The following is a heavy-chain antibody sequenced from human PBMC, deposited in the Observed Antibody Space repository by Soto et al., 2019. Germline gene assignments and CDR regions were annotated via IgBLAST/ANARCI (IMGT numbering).Heavy chain of an antibody. Sequence: SGPTLVNPTQTLTLTCTFSGFSLSTSGVGVGWIGQPPGKALEWLALIYWNDDKRYSPSLKSRLTITKDTSKNQVVLTMTNMDPVDTATYYCAHRYYDFWSDPGGFDPWGQGTLVTVSS. CDR3: AHRYYDFWSDPGGFDP. D-gene: IGHD3-3*01. CDR2: IYWNDDK. J-gene: IGHJ5*02. CDR1: GFSLSTSGVG. V-gene: IGHV2-5*01.